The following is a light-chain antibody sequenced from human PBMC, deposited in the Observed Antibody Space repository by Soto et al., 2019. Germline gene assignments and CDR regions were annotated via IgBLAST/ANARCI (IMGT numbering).Light chain of an antibody. CDR2: AAS. J-gene: IGKJ4*01. CDR3: QQSYSTPFT. Sequence: DIQMTQSPFSLSASVGDRVTITCRASQSIIRYLNWYQQKPGKAPKLLIYAASSLQSGVPSRFSGSGSGTDFTLTISSLQPEDFATYYCQQSYSTPFTFGGGTKVEIK. CDR1: QSIIRY. V-gene: IGKV1-39*01.